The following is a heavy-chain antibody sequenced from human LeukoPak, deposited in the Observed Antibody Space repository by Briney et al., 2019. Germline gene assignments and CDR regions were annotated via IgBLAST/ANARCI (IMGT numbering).Heavy chain of an antibody. CDR2: IFSGGGT. J-gene: IGHJ4*02. D-gene: IGHD4-17*01. CDR3: ARGVYGAYAFDY. Sequence: GGSLRLSCAASGFTVSSNYMSWVRQAPGKGLEWVSVIFSGGGTYYADSVKGRFTISRDNSKNTLYLQMNSLRAEDTAVYYCARGVYGAYAFDYWGQETLVTVSS. CDR1: GFTVSSNY. V-gene: IGHV3-66*01.